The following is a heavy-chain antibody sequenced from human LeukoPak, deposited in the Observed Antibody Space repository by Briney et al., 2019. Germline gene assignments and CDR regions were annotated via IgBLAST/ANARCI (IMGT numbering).Heavy chain of an antibody. CDR2: ISGSGGST. Sequence: GGSLRLSCAASGFTFSSYAMSWVRQAPGKGLEWVSAISGSGGSTYYADSVKGRFTISRDNSKNTLYLQMNSLRAEDTAVYYCAKGFSADYYDSSGYRRQFDYWGQGTLVTVSS. J-gene: IGHJ4*02. CDR1: GFTFSSYA. V-gene: IGHV3-23*01. D-gene: IGHD3-22*01. CDR3: AKGFSADYYDSSGYRRQFDY.